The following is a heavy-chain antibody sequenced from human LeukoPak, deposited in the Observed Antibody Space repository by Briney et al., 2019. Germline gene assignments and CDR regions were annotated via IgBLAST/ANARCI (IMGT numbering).Heavy chain of an antibody. V-gene: IGHV3-48*01. CDR2: ITGSSGTI. CDR3: ARGLQWGFDW. Sequence: GGSLRLSCAASGFTFNIYSMNWVRQVPGKGLEWVSYITGSSGTIYCGDSVKGRFTISRDYAKNSVYLQMSSLRAEDTAVYYCARGLQWGFDWWGQGTLVTVSS. D-gene: IGHD6-19*01. J-gene: IGHJ4*02. CDR1: GFTFNIYS.